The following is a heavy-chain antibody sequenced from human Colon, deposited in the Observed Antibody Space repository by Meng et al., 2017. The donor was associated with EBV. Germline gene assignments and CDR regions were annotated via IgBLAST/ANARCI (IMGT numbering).Heavy chain of an antibody. D-gene: IGHD4-17*01. CDR3: ARRTTVNLRSFDS. CDR2: INHRGST. Sequence: QVQFQQWGAGLLKPSETLSLSCAGSGGSFSGYYWSWIRQAPGKGLEWIGEINHRGSTKFNPSLESRVSISVDTSENQVSLKLTSVTAADTAVYYCARRTTVNLRSFDSWGQGILVTVSS. CDR1: GGSFSGYY. J-gene: IGHJ4*02. V-gene: IGHV4-34*01.